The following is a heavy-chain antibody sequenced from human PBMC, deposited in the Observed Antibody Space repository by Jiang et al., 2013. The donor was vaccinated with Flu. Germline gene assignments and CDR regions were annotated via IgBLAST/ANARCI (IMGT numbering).Heavy chain of an antibody. J-gene: IGHJ5*02. Sequence: GAEVKKPGASVKVSCKASGYTFTSYGISWVRQAPGQGLEWMGWISAYNGNTNYAQKLQGRVTMTTDTSTSTAYMELRSLRSDDTAVYYCARLITFGGVIVRGWWFDPWGQGTLVTVSS. CDR3: ARLITFGGVIVRGWWFDP. CDR1: GYTFTSYG. CDR2: ISAYNGNT. V-gene: IGHV1-18*01. D-gene: IGHD3-16*02.